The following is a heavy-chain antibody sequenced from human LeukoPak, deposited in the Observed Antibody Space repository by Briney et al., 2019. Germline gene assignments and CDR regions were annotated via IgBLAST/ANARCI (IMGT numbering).Heavy chain of an antibody. CDR1: GGAIISYY. CDR2: IYPTGNT. Sequence: SETLSLTCSVSGGAIISYYWSWIRQPAGKGPEWIGRIYPTGNTDYNPSLKTRVTMSTDLSKTQFSLRLRSVTAADTAVYYCARLKFYDSTGYSPGYYMDVWGKGTAVTVSS. D-gene: IGHD3-22*01. CDR3: ARLKFYDSTGYSPGYYMDV. V-gene: IGHV4-4*07. J-gene: IGHJ6*03.